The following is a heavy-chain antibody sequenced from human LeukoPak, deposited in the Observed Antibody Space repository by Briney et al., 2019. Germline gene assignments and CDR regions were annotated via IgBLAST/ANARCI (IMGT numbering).Heavy chain of an antibody. Sequence: GGSLRLSCAASGFTFSNYWMTWVRQAPGKGLEWVANIEQDGSEKYYADSVKGRFTISRDNAKNSLYLQMNSLRAEDTAVYYCARSETTYYYDSSVYFYYYYGMDVWGQGTTVTVSS. CDR3: ARSETTYYYDSSVYFYYYYGMDV. J-gene: IGHJ6*02. V-gene: IGHV3-7*01. CDR2: IEQDGSEK. CDR1: GFTFSNYW. D-gene: IGHD3-22*01.